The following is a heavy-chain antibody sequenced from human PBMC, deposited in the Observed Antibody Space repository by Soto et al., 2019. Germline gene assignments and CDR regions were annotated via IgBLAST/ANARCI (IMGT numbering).Heavy chain of an antibody. J-gene: IGHJ6*03. V-gene: IGHV4-59*08. CDR1: GGSFSSYY. Sequence: QVQLQESGPGLVRPSETLSLTCTVSGGSFSSYYWTWIRQSPGKGPEWIGYIYYSGRTDYNPSLRGRLAISIDTSKNQFSLRLNSMTAADTAVYYCAGRDCSGTNCYYLDYYYMDVWGKGTTVTVSS. CDR2: IYYSGRT. CDR3: AGRDCSGTNCYYLDYYYMDV. D-gene: IGHD2-2*01.